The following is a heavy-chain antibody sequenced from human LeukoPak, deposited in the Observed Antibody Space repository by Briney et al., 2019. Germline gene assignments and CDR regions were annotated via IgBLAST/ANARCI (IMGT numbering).Heavy chain of an antibody. CDR3: VRCLAAAVPGGFARYFDL. V-gene: IGHV4-34*01. Sequence: PSETLSLTCAVYGGSFSGYYWSWIRQPPGKGLEWIGEINHSGSTNYNPSLKSRVTISVDTSKNQFSLQLNSVTPEDTAVYYCVRCLAAAVPGGFARYFDLWGRGTLVTVSS. J-gene: IGHJ2*01. CDR2: INHSGST. D-gene: IGHD6-13*01. CDR1: GGSFSGYY.